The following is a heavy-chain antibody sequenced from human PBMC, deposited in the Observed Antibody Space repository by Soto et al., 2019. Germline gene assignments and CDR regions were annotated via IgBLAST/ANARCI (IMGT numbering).Heavy chain of an antibody. J-gene: IGHJ4*02. CDR3: AKGTKAVAGNVLGY. Sequence: QVQLVESGGGVVXXXXXLRLSCAASGFTFSSYGMHWVRQAPGKGLEWVAVISYDGSNKYYADSVKGRFTISRDNSKNTLYLQMNSLRAEDTAVYYCAKGTKAVAGNVLGYWGQGTLVTVSS. D-gene: IGHD6-19*01. CDR2: ISYDGSNK. CDR1: GFTFSSYG. V-gene: IGHV3-30*18.